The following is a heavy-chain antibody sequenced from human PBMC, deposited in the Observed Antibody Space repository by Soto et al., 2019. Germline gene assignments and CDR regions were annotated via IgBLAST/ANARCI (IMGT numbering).Heavy chain of an antibody. Sequence: GESLKLSCKGSGYSFTSYWIGWVRQMPGKGLEWMGIIYPGDSDTRYSPSFQGQVTISADKSISTAYLQWSSLKASDTAMYYCARLPATMVRGVMLWFDPWGQGTLVTVSS. CDR2: IYPGDSDT. J-gene: IGHJ5*02. D-gene: IGHD3-10*01. CDR3: ARLPATMVRGVMLWFDP. CDR1: GYSFTSYW. V-gene: IGHV5-51*01.